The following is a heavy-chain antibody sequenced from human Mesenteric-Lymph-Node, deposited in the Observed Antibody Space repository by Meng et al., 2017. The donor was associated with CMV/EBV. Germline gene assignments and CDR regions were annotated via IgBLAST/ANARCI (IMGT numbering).Heavy chain of an antibody. CDR2: INPNSGGT. CDR3: ASLGSGSYYNPDY. Sequence: CKASGYTFTGYYLHWVRQAPGQGLEWMGRINPNSGGTDYAQKFQGRVTMTRDTSISTAYMELSRLTYDDTAVYYCASLGSGSYYNPDYWGQGTLVTVSS. J-gene: IGHJ4*02. CDR1: GYTFTGYY. V-gene: IGHV1-2*06. D-gene: IGHD3-10*01.